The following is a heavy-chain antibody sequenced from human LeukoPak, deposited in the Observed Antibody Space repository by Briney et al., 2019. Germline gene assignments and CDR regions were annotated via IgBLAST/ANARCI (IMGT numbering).Heavy chain of an antibody. J-gene: IGHJ6*03. CDR1: GFTLSTYW. Sequence: GGSLRLSCAASGFTLSTYWMNWVRQAPGKGLEWVATIKQDGSEKYYVDSVKGRFTISRDNAKNSLYLQMNSLRAEDTAVYYCARGTTALMDVWGKGTTVTVSS. V-gene: IGHV3-7*01. CDR2: IKQDGSEK. CDR3: ARGTTALMDV. D-gene: IGHD2-21*02.